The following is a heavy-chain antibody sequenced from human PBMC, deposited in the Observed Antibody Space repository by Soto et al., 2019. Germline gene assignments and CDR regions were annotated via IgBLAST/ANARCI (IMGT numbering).Heavy chain of an antibody. J-gene: IGHJ4*02. V-gene: IGHV3-30*02. CDR3: TRDRGNYGSGSHYSGTDY. Sequence: GESLKISCAVSGFGFSAYEMHWVRQAPGKGLEWVAFIRASGNDKYYADSVKGRFAISRDNSRATLSLQMNNLRGDDTAVYYCTRDRGNYGSGSHYSGTDYWGQGTLVTVSS. CDR1: GFGFSAYE. D-gene: IGHD3-10*01. CDR2: IRASGNDK.